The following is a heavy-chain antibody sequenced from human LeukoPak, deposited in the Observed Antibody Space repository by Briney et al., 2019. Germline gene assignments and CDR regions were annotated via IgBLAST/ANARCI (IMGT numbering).Heavy chain of an antibody. Sequence: ASVKVSCKASGGTFSSYAISWVRQAPGQGLERMGGIIPIFGTANYAQKFQGRVTITTDESTSTAYMELSSLRSEDTAVYYCARGWDSSSSFDYWGQGTLVTVSP. CDR1: GGTFSSYA. J-gene: IGHJ4*02. CDR2: IIPIFGTA. V-gene: IGHV1-69*05. CDR3: ARGWDSSSSFDY. D-gene: IGHD6-6*01.